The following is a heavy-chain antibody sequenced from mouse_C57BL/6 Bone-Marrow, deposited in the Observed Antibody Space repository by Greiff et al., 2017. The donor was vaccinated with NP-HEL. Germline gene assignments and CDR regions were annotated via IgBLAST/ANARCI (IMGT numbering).Heavy chain of an antibody. J-gene: IGHJ2*01. D-gene: IGHD1-1*01. CDR2: INPSSGYT. V-gene: IGHV1-4*01. CDR3: ARGNYDGPPKDY. Sequence: QVQLQQSGAELARPGASVKMSCKASGYTFTSYTMHWVKQRPGQGLEWIGYINPSSGYTKYNQKFKDKATLTADKSSSTAYMQLSSLTSEDSAVYYCARGNYDGPPKDYGGQGTTLTVSS. CDR1: GYTFTSYT.